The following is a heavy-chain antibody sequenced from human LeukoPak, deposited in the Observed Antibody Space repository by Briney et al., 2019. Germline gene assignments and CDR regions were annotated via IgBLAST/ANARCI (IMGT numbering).Heavy chain of an antibody. J-gene: IGHJ4*02. D-gene: IGHD2-2*01. CDR2: ISGSGGST. CDR3: ARGYCSSTSCYGFFFG. CDR1: GFTFSSYA. V-gene: IGHV3-23*01. Sequence: GGFLRLSCAASGFTFSSYAMSWVRQAPGKGLERVSAISGSGGSTYYADSVKGRFTISRDNAKNSLYLQMNSLRAEDTAVYYCARGYCSSTSCYGFFFGWGQGTLVTVSS.